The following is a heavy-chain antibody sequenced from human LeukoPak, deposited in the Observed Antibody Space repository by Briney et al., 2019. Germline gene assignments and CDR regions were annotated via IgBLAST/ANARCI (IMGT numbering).Heavy chain of an antibody. CDR3: ARFHDYYYYGMDV. Sequence: PGGSLRLSCAASGFTFSSYAMHWVRQAPGKGLEWVAVISYDGSNKYYADSVKGRFTISRDNSKNTLYLQMNSLRAEDTAVYYCARFHDYYYYGMDVWGQGTTVTVSS. CDR1: GFTFSSYA. V-gene: IGHV3-30-3*01. CDR2: ISYDGSNK. J-gene: IGHJ6*02.